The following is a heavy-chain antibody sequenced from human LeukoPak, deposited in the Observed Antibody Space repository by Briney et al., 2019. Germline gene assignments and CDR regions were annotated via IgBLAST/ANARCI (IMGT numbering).Heavy chain of an antibody. J-gene: IGHJ3*02. CDR3: AKNVTMIVDSDAFDI. D-gene: IGHD3-22*01. Sequence: GGSLRLSCTASGFTFSSYAMSWVRQAPGKGLEWVSAISGSGGSTYYADSVKGRFTISRDNSKNTLYLQMNSLRAEDTAVYYCAKNVTMIVDSDAFDIWGQGTMVTVSS. CDR1: GFTFSSYA. V-gene: IGHV3-23*01. CDR2: ISGSGGST.